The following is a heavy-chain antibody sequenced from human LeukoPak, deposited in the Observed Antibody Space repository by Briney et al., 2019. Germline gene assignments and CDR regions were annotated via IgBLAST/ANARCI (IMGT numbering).Heavy chain of an antibody. V-gene: IGHV1-69*13. CDR1: GGTFSSYA. D-gene: IGHD2-21*02. CDR2: IIPIFDTA. Sequence: AASVKVSCKASGGTFSSYAINWVRQAPGQGLEWMGGIIPIFDTANYAQKFQGRVTITADESTSTAYMELSSLRSEDTAVYYCARVTSLYYYYMDVWGKGTTVTISS. J-gene: IGHJ6*03. CDR3: ARVTSLYYYYMDV.